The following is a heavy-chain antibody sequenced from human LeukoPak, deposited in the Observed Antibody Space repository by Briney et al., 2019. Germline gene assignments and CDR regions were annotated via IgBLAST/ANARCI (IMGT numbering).Heavy chain of an antibody. CDR2: ISWNSGSI. CDR3: ARDIRFLEWLSDIDY. CDR1: GFTFDDYA. Sequence: GGSLRLSCAASGFTFDDYAMHWVRQAPGKGLEWVSGISWNSGSIGYADSVKGRFTISRDNAKNSLYLQMNSLRAEDTAVYYCARDIRFLEWLSDIDYWGQGTLVTVSS. D-gene: IGHD3-3*01. V-gene: IGHV3-9*01. J-gene: IGHJ4*02.